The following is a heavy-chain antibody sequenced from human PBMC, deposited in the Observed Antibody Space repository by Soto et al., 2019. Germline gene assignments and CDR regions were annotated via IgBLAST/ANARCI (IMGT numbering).Heavy chain of an antibody. CDR1: GYTFTSYG. CDR2: ISAYNGNT. V-gene: IGHV1-18*01. J-gene: IGHJ6*02. Sequence: QVQLVQSGAEVKKPGASVKVSCKASGYTFTSYGISWVRQAPGQGLEWMGWISAYNGNTNYAQKLQGRVTMTTDTSTSTASMELRSLRSDDTAVYYCARDAASTDYYYGMDVWGQGTTVTVSS. CDR3: ARDAASTDYYYGMDV. D-gene: IGHD2-2*01.